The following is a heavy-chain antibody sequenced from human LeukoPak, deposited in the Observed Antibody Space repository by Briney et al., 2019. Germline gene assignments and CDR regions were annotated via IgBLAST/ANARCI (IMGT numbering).Heavy chain of an antibody. CDR3: TTASTIFGVVIPRYYYGMDV. J-gene: IGHJ6*02. Sequence: GSLRLSCAASRFTFSNVWMSWVRQAPGKGLEWVGRIKSKTDGGTTDYAAPVKGRFTISRDDSKNTLYLQMNSLKTEDTAVYYCTTASTIFGVVIPRYYYGMDVWGQGTTVTVSS. CDR1: RFTFSNVW. V-gene: IGHV3-15*01. D-gene: IGHD3-3*01. CDR2: IKSKTDGGTT.